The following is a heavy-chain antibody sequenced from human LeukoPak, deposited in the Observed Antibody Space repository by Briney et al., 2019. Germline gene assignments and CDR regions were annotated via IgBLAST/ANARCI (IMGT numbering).Heavy chain of an antibody. J-gene: IGHJ4*02. Sequence: GGSLRLSCAASGFTFSNYAMSWVRQAPGKGLEWVSAIGGGGASTYYADSVKGRFTISRDNSKNTLYLQMNSLRAEDTAVYYCAKRDGYNSNYFDYWGQGTLVTVSS. D-gene: IGHD5-24*01. CDR2: IGGGGAST. CDR3: AKRDGYNSNYFDY. V-gene: IGHV3-23*01. CDR1: GFTFSNYA.